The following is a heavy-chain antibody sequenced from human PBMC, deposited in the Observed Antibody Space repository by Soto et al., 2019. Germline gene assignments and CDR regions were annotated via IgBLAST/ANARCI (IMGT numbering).Heavy chain of an antibody. CDR1: GFTFSIYG. V-gene: IGHV3-33*01. D-gene: IGHD2-21*02. J-gene: IGHJ3*02. CDR2: IWYDESNK. Sequence: PGGSLRLSCAASGFTFSIYGMHWVRQAPGKGLEWVAVIWYDESNKYYGDSVKGRFTISRDNSKNTLYLQMNSLRAEDTAAYYCARVHCGGDCYLSSDGFDIWGQGTMVTVSS. CDR3: ARVHCGGDCYLSSDGFDI.